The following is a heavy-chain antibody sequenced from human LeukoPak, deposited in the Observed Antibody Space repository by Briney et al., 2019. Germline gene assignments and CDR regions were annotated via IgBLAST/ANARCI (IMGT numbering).Heavy chain of an antibody. Sequence: GGSLRLSCAASGFTFSSYGMHWVRQAPGKGLEWVAVIWYDGSNKYYVDSVKGRFTISRDNSKNTLYLQMNSLRAEDTAVYYCARERGGNWFDPWGQGTLVTVSS. CDR3: ARERGGNWFDP. V-gene: IGHV3-33*01. J-gene: IGHJ5*02. D-gene: IGHD3-10*01. CDR1: GFTFSSYG. CDR2: IWYDGSNK.